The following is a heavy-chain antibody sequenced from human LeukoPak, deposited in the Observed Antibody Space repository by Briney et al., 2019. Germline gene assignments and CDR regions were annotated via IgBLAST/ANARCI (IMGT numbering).Heavy chain of an antibody. D-gene: IGHD1-26*01. Sequence: GASVKVSCKASGGTFSSYAISWVRQAPGQGLEWMGRIIPILGIANYAQKFQGRVTITADKSTSTAYMELSSLRSEDTAVYYCATAYSGSYYSSDYWGQGTLVTVSS. CDR3: ATAYSGSYYSSDY. CDR2: IIPILGIA. CDR1: GGTFSSYA. V-gene: IGHV1-69*04. J-gene: IGHJ4*02.